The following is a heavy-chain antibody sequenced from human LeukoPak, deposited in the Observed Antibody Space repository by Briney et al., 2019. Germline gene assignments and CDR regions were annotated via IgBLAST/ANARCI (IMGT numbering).Heavy chain of an antibody. V-gene: IGHV1-18*01. D-gene: IGHD3-9*01. J-gene: IGHJ4*02. CDR2: ISIYNHNT. CDR1: GYTFPTSG. CDR3: ARDSCVDYDTLTAYHFDY. Sequence: GASVKVSCKASGYTFPTSGISWVRQAPGQGLEWMGWISIYNHNTNYAQKFQGRVTMNTDTSTNTVYMELRSLRSDDTAVYYCARDSCVDYDTLTAYHFDYWGQGTLVTVSS.